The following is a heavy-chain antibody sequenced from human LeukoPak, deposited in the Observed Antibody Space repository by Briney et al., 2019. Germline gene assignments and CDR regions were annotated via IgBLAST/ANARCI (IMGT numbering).Heavy chain of an antibody. D-gene: IGHD6-19*01. Sequence: GGSLRLSCAASGFTFSNAWMSWVRQAPGKGLEWVGRIKSKTDGGTTDYAAPVESRFTISRDDSKNTLYLQMNSLKTEDTAVYYCTTLPKRQWLVRAWGQGTLVTVSS. J-gene: IGHJ5*02. V-gene: IGHV3-15*01. CDR2: IKSKTDGGTT. CDR3: TTLPKRQWLVRA. CDR1: GFTFSNAW.